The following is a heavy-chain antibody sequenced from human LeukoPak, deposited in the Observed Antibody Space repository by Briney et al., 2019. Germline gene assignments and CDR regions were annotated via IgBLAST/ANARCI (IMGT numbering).Heavy chain of an antibody. CDR2: MNPNSGDT. D-gene: IGHD3-10*01. V-gene: IGHV1-8*02. Sequence: ASVKVSCKASGSTFSSYDINWVRQATGQGLEWMGGMNPNSGDTGYTQRFQGRVTMTTDTSISTAYMELSSLRSEYTAVYYCARGPYGTGSHFDFWGQGTLVTVSS. CDR1: GSTFSSYD. CDR3: ARGPYGTGSHFDF. J-gene: IGHJ4*02.